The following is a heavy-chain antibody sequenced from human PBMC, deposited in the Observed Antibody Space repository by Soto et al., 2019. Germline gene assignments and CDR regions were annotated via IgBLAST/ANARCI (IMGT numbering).Heavy chain of an antibody. D-gene: IGHD3-10*01. CDR2: ISYDGSNK. V-gene: IGHV3-30*18. J-gene: IGHJ6*02. Sequence: GGSLRLSCAASGFTFSSYGMHWVRQAPGKGLEWVAVISYDGSNKYYADSVKGRFTISRDNSKNTLYLQMNSLRAEDTAVYYCAKDIAPGHYGSGSLYGMDVWGQGTTVTVSS. CDR3: AKDIAPGHYGSGSLYGMDV. CDR1: GFTFSSYG.